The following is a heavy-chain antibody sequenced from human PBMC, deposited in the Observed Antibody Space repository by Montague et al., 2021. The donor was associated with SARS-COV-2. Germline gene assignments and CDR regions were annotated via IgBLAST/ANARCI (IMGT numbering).Heavy chain of an antibody. CDR1: GGSISSYY. Sequence: SETLSLTCTVSGGSISSYYWSWIRQPPGKGLEWIGYIYYSGSTNYNPSLKSRVTISVDTSKNQFSLKLSSVTAADTAVYYCARRVWWPPGMDVWGQGTTVTVSS. V-gene: IGHV4-59*01. CDR2: IYYSGST. J-gene: IGHJ6*02. CDR3: ARRVWWPPGMDV. D-gene: IGHD2-21*01.